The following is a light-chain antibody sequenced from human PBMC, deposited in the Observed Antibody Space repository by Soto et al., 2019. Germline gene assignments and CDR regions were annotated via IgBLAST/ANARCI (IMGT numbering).Light chain of an antibody. CDR3: QQYNNWPPIT. Sequence: EIVMTQSPATLSVSPGERATLSCRASQSVSSNLAWYQQKPGQDPRLLIYGASTRATGIPARFSGSGSGTEFTLTISSLQSEDFAVYYSQQYNNWPPITFGQGTRLEIK. J-gene: IGKJ5*01. CDR2: GAS. CDR1: QSVSSN. V-gene: IGKV3-15*01.